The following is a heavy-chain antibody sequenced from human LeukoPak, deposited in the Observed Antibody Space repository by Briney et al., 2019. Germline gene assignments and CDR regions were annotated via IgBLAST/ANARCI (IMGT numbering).Heavy chain of an antibody. D-gene: IGHD3-22*01. Sequence: GGSLRLSCAASGFTFSNYAMSWVRQAPGKGLEWVSAIVGSGGSTYYADSVKGRFTISRDNPKNTLYLQMNSLRAEDTAVYYCAKELRPYDSSGPDYWGQGTLVTVSS. J-gene: IGHJ4*02. V-gene: IGHV3-23*01. CDR1: GFTFSNYA. CDR3: AKELRPYDSSGPDY. CDR2: IVGSGGST.